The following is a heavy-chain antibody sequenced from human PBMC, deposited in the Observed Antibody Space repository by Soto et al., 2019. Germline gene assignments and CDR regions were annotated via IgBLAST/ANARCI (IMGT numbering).Heavy chain of an antibody. Sequence: PSETLSLTCTVSGGSISSGDYYWSWIRQPPGKDLEWIGYIYYSGSTYYNPSLKSRVTISVDTSKNQFSLKLSSVTAADTAVYYCAREWTSNGVRKNWFDPWGQGTLVTVSS. CDR3: AREWTSNGVRKNWFDP. CDR1: GGSISSGDYY. CDR2: IYYSGST. V-gene: IGHV4-30-4*01. D-gene: IGHD2-8*01. J-gene: IGHJ5*02.